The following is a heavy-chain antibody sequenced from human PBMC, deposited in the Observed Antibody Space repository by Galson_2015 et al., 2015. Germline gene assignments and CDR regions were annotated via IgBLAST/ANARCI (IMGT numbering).Heavy chain of an antibody. J-gene: IGHJ3*02. CDR2: IYWDDDK. CDR3: AHTPGYSSGWDNAFDI. CDR1: GFSLSTSGVG. Sequence: ALVKPTQTLTLTRTFSGFSLSTSGVGVGWIRQPPGKALEWLALIYWDDDKRYSPSLKSRLTITKDTSKNQVVLTMTNMDPVDTATYYCAHTPGYSSGWDNAFDIWGQGTMVTVSS. D-gene: IGHD6-19*01. V-gene: IGHV2-5*02.